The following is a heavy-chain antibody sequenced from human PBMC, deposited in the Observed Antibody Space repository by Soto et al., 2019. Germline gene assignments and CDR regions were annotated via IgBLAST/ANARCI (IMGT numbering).Heavy chain of an antibody. CDR2: VDPRDSYA. CDR1: GYTFTTRF. CDR3: ATFPTTPDWSLDL. Sequence: PGESLKISCQASGYTFTTRFIMWVRQMPGKGLEWLGSVDPRDSYADYSPSFQGHVTMSTEKSKTTAYLHWGSLKASDTATYYCATFPTTPDWSLDLWGPGTVATVSS. D-gene: IGHD5-12*01. V-gene: IGHV5-10-1*01. J-gene: IGHJ2*01.